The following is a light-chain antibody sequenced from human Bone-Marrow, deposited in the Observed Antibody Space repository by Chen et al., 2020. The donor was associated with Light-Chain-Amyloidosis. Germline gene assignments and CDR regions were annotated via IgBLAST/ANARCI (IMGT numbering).Light chain of an antibody. CDR1: NIGSTS. CDR2: DDS. Sequence: SYVLTQPSSVSVAPGQTATIACGGNNIGSTSVHWYQQTPGQAPLLVVYDDSDRPSGIPERLSGSHSGNTATLTISRVEAGDEADYYCQVWDRSSERPVFGGGTKLTVL. J-gene: IGLJ3*02. V-gene: IGLV3-21*02. CDR3: QVWDRSSERPV.